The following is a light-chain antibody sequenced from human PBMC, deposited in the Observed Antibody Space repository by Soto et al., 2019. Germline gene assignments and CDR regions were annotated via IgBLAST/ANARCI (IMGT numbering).Light chain of an antibody. CDR1: SSDVGGYNY. CDR3: SSYAGSDNFV. CDR2: EVS. Sequence: QSVLTQPPSASGSPGQSVTISCTGTSSDVGGYNYVSWYQQHPGKVPKLIIYEVSKRPSGVPDRFSGSMSGNTASLTVSGLQAEDEADYYCSSYAGSDNFVFGTGTKVTVL. J-gene: IGLJ1*01. V-gene: IGLV2-8*01.